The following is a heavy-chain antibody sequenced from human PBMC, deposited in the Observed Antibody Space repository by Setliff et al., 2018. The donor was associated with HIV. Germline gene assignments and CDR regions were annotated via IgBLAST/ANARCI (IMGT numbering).Heavy chain of an antibody. CDR1: GGSISSSNYY. J-gene: IGHJ5*02. CDR2: IYYIGST. CDR3: ASATSPRPMVRGGWFDP. D-gene: IGHD3-10*01. V-gene: IGHV4-39*02. Sequence: SETLSLTCTVSGGSISSSNYYWGWIRQPPGKGLELIGTIYYIGSTSYNPSLESRLTISVDTSSNHFSLRLTSVTAPDTAVYYCASATSPRPMVRGGWFDPWGREPWSPSPQ.